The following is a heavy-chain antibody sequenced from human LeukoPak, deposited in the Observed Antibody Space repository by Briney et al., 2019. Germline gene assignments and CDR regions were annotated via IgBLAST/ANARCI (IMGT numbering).Heavy chain of an antibody. Sequence: SETLSLTCTVSGGSVSSSSYYWSWIRQPPGKGVEWIGYIDYSGSTNYNPSLKSRVTIPVDTSKNHFSLKLRYVTAADTAVYYCARDRIREFDYWGQGTLVTVSS. CDR1: GGSVSSSSYY. CDR2: IDYSGST. J-gene: IGHJ4*02. CDR3: ARDRIREFDY. V-gene: IGHV4-61*03. D-gene: IGHD3-10*01.